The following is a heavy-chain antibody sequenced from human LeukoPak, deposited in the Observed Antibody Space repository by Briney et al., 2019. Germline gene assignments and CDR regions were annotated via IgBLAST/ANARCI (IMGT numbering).Heavy chain of an antibody. D-gene: IGHD2-21*02. CDR2: IIPVFGTT. V-gene: IGHV1-69*06. CDR3: ARAVTSNILGAFDI. Sequence: SVKVSCKASGYTFTKYYIHWVRQAPGQGLEWMGGIIPVFGTTSYAQKSQDRITITADKTTYTAFMELSSLGSEDTAVYYCARAVTSNILGAFDIWGRGTLVTVSS. CDR1: GYTFTKYY. J-gene: IGHJ3*02.